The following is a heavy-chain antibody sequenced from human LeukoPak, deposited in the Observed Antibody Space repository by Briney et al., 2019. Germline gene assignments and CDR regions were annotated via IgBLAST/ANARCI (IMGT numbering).Heavy chain of an antibody. J-gene: IGHJ4*02. CDR1: GFTFSSYA. D-gene: IGHD6-13*01. V-gene: IGHV3-23*01. CDR3: TKDVAIAAAGTNYFDY. CDR2: FSGSGGST. Sequence: GGSLRLSCAASGFTFSSYAMSWVRQAPGKGLEWVSTFSGSGGSTYYADSVKGRFTISRDISKNTLYLQMNSLRAEDTAVYYCTKDVAIAAAGTNYFDYWGQGTLGTASS.